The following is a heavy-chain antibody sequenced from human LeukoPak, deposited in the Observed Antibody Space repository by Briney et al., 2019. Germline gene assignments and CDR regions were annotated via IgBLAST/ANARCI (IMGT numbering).Heavy chain of an antibody. V-gene: IGHV3-23*01. J-gene: IGHJ6*02. CDR1: GFTFSSYA. D-gene: IGHD6-6*01. CDR2: ISGSGGST. CDR3: AKVSIAAWYYYYGMDV. Sequence: PGGSLRLSRAASGFTFSSYAMSWVRQAPGKGLEWVSAISGSGGSTYYADSVKGRFTISRDNSKNTLYLQMNSLRAEDTAVYYCAKVSIAAWYYYYGMDVWGQGTTVTVSS.